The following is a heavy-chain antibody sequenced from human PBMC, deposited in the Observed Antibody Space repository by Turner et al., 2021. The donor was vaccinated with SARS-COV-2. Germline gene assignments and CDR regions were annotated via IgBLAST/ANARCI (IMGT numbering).Heavy chain of an antibody. CDR1: GFTFSSYA. D-gene: IGHD6-13*01. V-gene: IGHV3-23*01. Sequence: EVQLLESGGDLVQRGWSMIRPCAASGFTFSSYAISWVRQAPGKGLEWVSAISGSGGSTYYADSVKGRFTISRDNSKNTLYLQMNSLRAEETAVYYCAKDFFLHQLLPDYWGQGTLVTVST. CDR3: AKDFFLHQLLPDY. J-gene: IGHJ4*02. CDR2: ISGSGGST.